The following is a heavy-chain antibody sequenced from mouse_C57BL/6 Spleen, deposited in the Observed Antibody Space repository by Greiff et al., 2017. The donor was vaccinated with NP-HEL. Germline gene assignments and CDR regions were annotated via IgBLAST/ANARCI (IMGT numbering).Heavy chain of an antibody. V-gene: IGHV5-6*02. D-gene: IGHD1-1*01. CDR3: ARHYYYGSSPWYFDV. CDR2: ISSGGSYT. CDR1: GFTFSSYG. Sequence: DVMLVESGGDLVKPGGSLKLSCAASGFTFSSYGMSWVRQTPDKRLEWVATISSGGSYTYYPDSVKGRFTISRDNAKNTLYLQTSSLKSEDTAMYYCARHYYYGSSPWYFDVWGTGTTVTVSS. J-gene: IGHJ1*03.